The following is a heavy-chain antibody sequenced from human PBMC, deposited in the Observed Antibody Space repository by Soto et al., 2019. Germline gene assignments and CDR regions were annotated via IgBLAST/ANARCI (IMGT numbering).Heavy chain of an antibody. D-gene: IGHD6-13*01. CDR2: ISAYNGNT. CDR3: ARVGFAVMAAGTSWFDP. Sequence: ASVKVSCKASGYTFTSYGISWVRQAPGQGLEWMGWISAYNGNTNYAQKLQGRVTMTTDTSTSTAYMELRSLRSDDTAVYYCARVGFAVMAAGTSWFDPWGQGTLVTVSS. V-gene: IGHV1-18*01. J-gene: IGHJ5*02. CDR1: GYTFTSYG.